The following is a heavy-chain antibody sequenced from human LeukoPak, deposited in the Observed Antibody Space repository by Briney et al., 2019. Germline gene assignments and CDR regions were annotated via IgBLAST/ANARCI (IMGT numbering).Heavy chain of an antibody. J-gene: IGHJ4*02. CDR1: GFTFSSYW. V-gene: IGHV3-30*18. D-gene: IGHD6-19*01. Sequence: GGSLRLSCAASGFTFSSYWMNWARQAPGKGLEWVAVISYDGSNKYYADSVKGRFTISRDNSKNTLYLQMNSLRAEDTAVYYCAKDRGWVFDYWGQGTLVTVSS. CDR2: ISYDGSNK. CDR3: AKDRGWVFDY.